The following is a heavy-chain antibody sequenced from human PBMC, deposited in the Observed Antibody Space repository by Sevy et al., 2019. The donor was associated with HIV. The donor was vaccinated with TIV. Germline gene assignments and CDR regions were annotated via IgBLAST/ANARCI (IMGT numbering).Heavy chain of an antibody. Sequence: ASVKVSCKVSGYTLIEFSMHWVRQAPGKGLEWMGGFDPEDGETIYEQRFQGRVTMTEDTSTDTAYMELSSLRSEDTAVYYWATGLPGEYVDCSSCYSDYFAYWGQGTLVTVSS. CDR3: ATGLPGEYVDCSSCYSDYFAY. CDR1: GYTLIEFS. CDR2: FDPEDGET. V-gene: IGHV1-24*01. D-gene: IGHD2-15*01. J-gene: IGHJ4*02.